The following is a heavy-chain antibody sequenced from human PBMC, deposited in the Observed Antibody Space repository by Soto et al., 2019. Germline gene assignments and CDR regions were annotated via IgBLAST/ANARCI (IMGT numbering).Heavy chain of an antibody. CDR2: IIRDGSSA. CDR1: GFTFSSYW. J-gene: IGHJ4*02. CDR3: SRGPGGYYGSDY. V-gene: IGHV3-74*01. Sequence: EVQLVESGGGLVQPGGSLRLSCAASGFTFSSYWMHWVRQAPGKGLVWVSRIIRDGSSATYADSVKGRFTISRDNAKNTLYLQMESVRVDDTAVYYCSRGPGGYYGSDYWGQGALVTVSS. D-gene: IGHD2-21*02.